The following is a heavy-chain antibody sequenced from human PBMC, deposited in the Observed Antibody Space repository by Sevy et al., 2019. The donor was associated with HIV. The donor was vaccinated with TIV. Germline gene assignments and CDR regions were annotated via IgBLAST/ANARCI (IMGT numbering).Heavy chain of an antibody. J-gene: IGHJ4*03. Sequence: SETLSLTCSVSSGSIGNYYWYWIRQPPGRGLEWLGLSYYSGNTNYNPSLQSRVTMSIDTSKNQFSLGLSSLTAADTAVYYCARRAFLGGYFDSWGQGILVTVSS. D-gene: IGHD3-10*01. CDR1: SGSIGNYY. CDR3: ARRAFLGGYFDS. V-gene: IGHV4-59*08. CDR2: SYYSGNT.